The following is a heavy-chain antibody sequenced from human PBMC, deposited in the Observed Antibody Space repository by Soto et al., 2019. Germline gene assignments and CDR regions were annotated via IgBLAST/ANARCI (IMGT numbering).Heavy chain of an antibody. CDR3: ARYGFAKAVGGYNYYGMDV. V-gene: IGHV1-18*01. Sequence: QVQLLQSGAEVKKPGASVKVSCETSGYTFGHYGINWVRQAPGEGLEWMGWISGYNGETNYAQKLQARVTMTIDTSRGVAYVEVRRLRPDDTAVYCCARYGFAKAVGGYNYYGMDVWGQGTTVTVSS. D-gene: IGHD2-15*01. CDR2: ISGYNGET. J-gene: IGHJ6*02. CDR1: GYTFGHYG.